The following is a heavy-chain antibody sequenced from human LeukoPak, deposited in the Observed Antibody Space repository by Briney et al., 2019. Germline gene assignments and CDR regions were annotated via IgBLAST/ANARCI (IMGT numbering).Heavy chain of an antibody. CDR2: INSGGGT. D-gene: IGHD2-15*01. Sequence: GGSLRLSCAASGFTVSSNSMSWVRQAPGKGLEWVSVINSGGGTYYTDSVKGRFTISRDNSKNTLYLQMNSLRAEDTAVYYCAKQLGYCSDGSCYFPYWGQGTLVTVSS. J-gene: IGHJ4*02. CDR1: GFTVSSNS. CDR3: AKQLGYCSDGSCYFPY. V-gene: IGHV3-53*01.